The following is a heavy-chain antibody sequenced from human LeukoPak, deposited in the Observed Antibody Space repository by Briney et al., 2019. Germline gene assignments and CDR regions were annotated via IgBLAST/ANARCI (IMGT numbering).Heavy chain of an antibody. Sequence: PSETLSLTCAVYGGSFSGYYWSWIRQPPGKGLEWIGEINHSGSTNYNPSLKSRVTISVDTSKDQFSLKLSSVTAADTAVYYCARGRSITIFGVVRYYYYMDVWGKGTTVTVSS. V-gene: IGHV4-34*01. CDR3: ARGRSITIFGVVRYYYYMDV. J-gene: IGHJ6*03. D-gene: IGHD3-3*01. CDR2: INHSGST. CDR1: GGSFSGYY.